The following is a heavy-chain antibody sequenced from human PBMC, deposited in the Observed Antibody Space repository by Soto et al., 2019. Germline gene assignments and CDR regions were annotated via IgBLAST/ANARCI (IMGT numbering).Heavy chain of an antibody. CDR1: GYPFTSYS. D-gene: IGHD2-15*01. J-gene: IGHJ6*02. Sequence: QVQLEQSGAEVKEPGASVKVSCKASGYPFTSYSFSWVRQAPGQGLEWMGWSSAYNGDTRYAQKFQGRVTMTADPYTDTAYMELRNLRSDDTGVYYCAREGAVVGSAVYYGMDVWGQGTTVTVS. CDR2: SSAYNGDT. V-gene: IGHV1-18*04. CDR3: AREGAVVGSAVYYGMDV.